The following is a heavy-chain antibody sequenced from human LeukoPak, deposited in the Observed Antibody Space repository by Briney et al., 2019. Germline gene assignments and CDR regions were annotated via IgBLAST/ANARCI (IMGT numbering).Heavy chain of an antibody. Sequence: GAPVKVSCKASGYTFTGYYMHWVRQAPGQGLEWMGRINPNSGGTNYAQKFQGRVTMTRDTSISTAYMELSRLRSDDTAVYYCARSQYQLLWEIYGMDVWGQGTTVTVSS. D-gene: IGHD2-2*01. CDR1: GYTFTGYY. CDR3: ARSQYQLLWEIYGMDV. J-gene: IGHJ6*02. V-gene: IGHV1-2*06. CDR2: INPNSGGT.